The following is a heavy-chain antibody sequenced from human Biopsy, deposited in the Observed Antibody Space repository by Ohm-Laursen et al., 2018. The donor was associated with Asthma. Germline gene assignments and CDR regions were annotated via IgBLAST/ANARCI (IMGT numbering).Heavy chain of an antibody. V-gene: IGHV2-5*02. J-gene: IGHJ4*02. D-gene: IGHD3-10*02. CDR3: AHGSRYDGVRVGSYNQFGF. CDR1: GFSFRTRGVC. Sequence: TQTLTLTCTFSGFSFRTRGVCVAWIRKPPGKALEWLALIFWVDDRRYNPSLRGRLTIAKDPYKNQVVLTMTYLVPGDTATYFCAHGSRYDGVRVGSYNQFGFWGLGALVTVSA. CDR2: IFWVDDR.